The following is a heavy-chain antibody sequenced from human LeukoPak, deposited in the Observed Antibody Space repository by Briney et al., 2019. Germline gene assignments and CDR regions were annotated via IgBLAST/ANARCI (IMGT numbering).Heavy chain of an antibody. V-gene: IGHV4-59*08. Sequence: KPSETLSLTCTVSGGSISSYYWSWIRQPPGKGLEWIGYIYYSGSTNYNPSLKSRVTISVDTSKNQFSLKLSSVTAADTAVYYCARPYCTNGVCSYFDYWGQGTLVTASS. D-gene: IGHD2-8*01. J-gene: IGHJ4*02. CDR2: IYYSGST. CDR3: ARPYCTNGVCSYFDY. CDR1: GGSISSYY.